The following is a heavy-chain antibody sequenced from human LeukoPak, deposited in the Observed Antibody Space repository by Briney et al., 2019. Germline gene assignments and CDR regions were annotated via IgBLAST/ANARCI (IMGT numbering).Heavy chain of an antibody. V-gene: IGHV4-59*01. CDR2: IYNTGGT. D-gene: IGHD3-22*01. CDR1: GDSISSYY. J-gene: IGHJ3*02. CDR3: ARAGSGYSFDI. Sequence: PSETLSLTCAVSGDSISSYYWSWIRQPPGKGLEWIGYIYNTGGTDYNPSLKSRVTISLDTSKNQFSLKLTSVTAADTAVYHCARAGSGYSFDIWGQGTMVTVSS.